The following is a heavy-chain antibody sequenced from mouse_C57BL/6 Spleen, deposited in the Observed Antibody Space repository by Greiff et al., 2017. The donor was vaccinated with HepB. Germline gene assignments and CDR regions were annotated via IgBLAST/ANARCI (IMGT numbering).Heavy chain of an antibody. J-gene: IGHJ2*01. CDR2: IYPRSGNT. V-gene: IGHV1-81*01. CDR1: GYTFTSYG. D-gene: IGHD2-3*01. CDR3: ARAYDGYFDFDY. Sequence: VKLVESGAELARPGASVKLSCKASGYTFTSYGISWVKQRTGQGLEWIGEIYPRSGNTYYNEKFKGKATLTADKSSSTAYMELRSLTSEDSAVYFCARAYDGYFDFDYWGQGTTLTVSS.